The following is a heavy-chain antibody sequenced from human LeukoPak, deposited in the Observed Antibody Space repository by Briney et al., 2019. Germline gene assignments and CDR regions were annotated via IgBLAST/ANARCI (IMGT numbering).Heavy chain of an antibody. CDR3: ARASGVLTGYYYSGWFDP. CDR2: INHSGST. J-gene: IGHJ5*02. Sequence: PSETLSLTCAVYGGSLSGYYWSWIRQPPGKGLEWIGEINHSGSTNYNPSLKSRVTISVDTSKNQFSLKLSSVTAADTAVYYCARASGVLTGYYYSGWFDPWGQGTLVTVSS. CDR1: GGSLSGYY. V-gene: IGHV4-34*01. D-gene: IGHD3-9*01.